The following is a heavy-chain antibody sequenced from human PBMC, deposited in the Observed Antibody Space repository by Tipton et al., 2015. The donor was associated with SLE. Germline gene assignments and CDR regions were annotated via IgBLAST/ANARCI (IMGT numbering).Heavy chain of an antibody. CDR3: ARAPIPNDSSGSGWFDP. J-gene: IGHJ5*02. CDR2: INHSGST. CDR1: GGSFSGYY. V-gene: IGHV4-34*01. Sequence: TLSLTCAVYGGSFSGYYWSWIRQPPGKGLEWIGEINHSGSTNYNPSLKSRVTISVDTSKNQSSLKLSSVTAADTAVYYCARAPIPNDSSGSGWFDPWGQGTLVTVSS. D-gene: IGHD3-22*01.